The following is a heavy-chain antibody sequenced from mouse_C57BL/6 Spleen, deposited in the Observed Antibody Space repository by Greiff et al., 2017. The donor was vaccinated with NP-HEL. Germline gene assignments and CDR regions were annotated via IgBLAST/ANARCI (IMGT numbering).Heavy chain of an antibody. CDR1: GYTFTSYW. CDR2: IHPSDSVT. J-gene: IGHJ3*01. V-gene: IGHV1-74*01. D-gene: IGHD3-2*02. CDR3: AMDSSGTWFAY. Sequence: QVQLQQPGAELVKPGASVKVSCKASGYTFTSYWMHWVKQRPGQGLEWIGRIHPSDSVTNYNQKFKGKATLTVDKSSSTAYMQLSSLTSEDSAVYYCAMDSSGTWFAYWGQGTLVTVSA.